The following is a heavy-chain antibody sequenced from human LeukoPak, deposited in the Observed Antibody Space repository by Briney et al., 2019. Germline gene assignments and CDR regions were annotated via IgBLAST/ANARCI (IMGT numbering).Heavy chain of an antibody. V-gene: IGHV2-70*04. CDR2: IDWDDDK. Sequence: SGPTLVNPTQTLTLTCTFSGFSLSTSGMRVSWIRQPPGKALEWLALIDWDDDKFYSTSLKSRLTISKDTSKNQVVLTMTNMDPVDTATYYCARMALYDSSGYNHYFDYWGQGTLVTVSS. CDR3: ARMALYDSSGYNHYFDY. D-gene: IGHD3-22*01. J-gene: IGHJ4*02. CDR1: GFSLSTSGMR.